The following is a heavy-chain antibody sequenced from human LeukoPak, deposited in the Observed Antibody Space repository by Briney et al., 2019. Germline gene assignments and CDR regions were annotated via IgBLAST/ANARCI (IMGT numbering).Heavy chain of an antibody. D-gene: IGHD3-10*01. J-gene: IGHJ3*02. CDR1: GYTFTGYY. Sequence: ASVKVSCKASGYTFTGYYMHWVRQAPGQGLEWMGWINPNSGGTNYAQKFQGWVTMTRDTSISTAYMELSRLRSDDTAVCYCARGGSSYIPGSGSFGRYDAFDIWGQGTMVTVSS. V-gene: IGHV1-2*04. CDR3: ARGGSSYIPGSGSFGRYDAFDI. CDR2: INPNSGGT.